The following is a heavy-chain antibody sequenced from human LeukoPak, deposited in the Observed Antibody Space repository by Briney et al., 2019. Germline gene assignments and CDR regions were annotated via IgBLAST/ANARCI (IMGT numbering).Heavy chain of an antibody. CDR2: INPNSGGT. J-gene: IGHJ4*02. Sequence: ASVKLSCKAYGYTFTGYFMHWVRQAPGQGLEWMGWINPNSGGTYYAQKLQGRVTMTRDTSISTAYMELSRLRADDTAMDDCASDPGYSSPRGDYWGQGTLVTVSS. CDR1: GYTFTGYF. V-gene: IGHV1-2*02. CDR3: ASDPGYSSPRGDY. D-gene: IGHD5-18*01.